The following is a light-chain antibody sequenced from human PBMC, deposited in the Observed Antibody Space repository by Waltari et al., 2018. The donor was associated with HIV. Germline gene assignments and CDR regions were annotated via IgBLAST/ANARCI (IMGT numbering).Light chain of an antibody. CDR3: QTWDTGIL. V-gene: IGLV4-69*01. Sequence: QLVLTQSPSASASLGASVKLTCTLSSGHSSYAIAWHQQQPEKGPRYLMKLNSDGSHSKGDGIPARFSGSSSGAGRYLTISSLQSEDEADYYCQTWDTGILFGGGTKLTVL. CDR2: LNSDGSH. J-gene: IGLJ2*01. CDR1: SGHSSYA.